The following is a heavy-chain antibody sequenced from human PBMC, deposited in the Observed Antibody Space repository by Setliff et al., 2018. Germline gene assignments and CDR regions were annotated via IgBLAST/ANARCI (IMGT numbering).Heavy chain of an antibody. J-gene: IGHJ4*02. V-gene: IGHV4-39*01. CDR2: IYYSGST. D-gene: IGHD6-19*01. CDR1: GGSISSSSYY. Sequence: SSETLSLTCTVSGGSISSSSYYWGWIRQPPGKGLEWIGSIYYSGSTYYNPSLKSRVTISVDTSKNQFSLKLSSVTAADTAVYYCASPLRAVAGHFEFWGQGILVTVSS. CDR3: ASPLRAVAGHFEF.